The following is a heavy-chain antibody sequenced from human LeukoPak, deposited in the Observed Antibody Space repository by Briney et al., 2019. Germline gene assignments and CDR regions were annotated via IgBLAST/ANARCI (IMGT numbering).Heavy chain of an antibody. CDR3: ARVIVVINAFDI. V-gene: IGHV4-61*01. Sequence: SETLSLTCTVSGGSVSSGSYYWSRIRQPPGKGLEWIGYIYYSGSTNYNPSLKSRVTISADTSKNQFSLKLSSVTAADTAVYYCARVIVVINAFDIWGQGTMVTVSS. D-gene: IGHD3-22*01. CDR1: GGSVSSGSYY. J-gene: IGHJ3*02. CDR2: IYYSGST.